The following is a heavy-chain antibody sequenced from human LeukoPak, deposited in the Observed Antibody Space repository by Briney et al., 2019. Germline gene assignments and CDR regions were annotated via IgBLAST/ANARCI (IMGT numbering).Heavy chain of an antibody. CDR3: AREGYSNYLANWFDP. CDR2: INPNSGGT. J-gene: IGHJ5*02. D-gene: IGHD4-11*01. CDR1: VYTFTGYY. V-gene: IGHV1-2*02. Sequence: ASVKVSCKASVYTFTGYYMHWVRQAPGQGLEWMGWINPNSGGTNYAQKFQGRVTMTRDTSISTAYMELSRLRSDDTAVYYCAREGYSNYLANWFDPWGQGTLVTVSS.